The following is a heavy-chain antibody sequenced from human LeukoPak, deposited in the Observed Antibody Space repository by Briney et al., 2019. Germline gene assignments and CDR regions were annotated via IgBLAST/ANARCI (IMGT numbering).Heavy chain of an antibody. Sequence: GGSLRLSCAASGFTVSSNYVSWVRQAPGKGLERVSVIYSGGSSYYADSVKGRFTISRDNSKNTLYLQMNSLRAEDTAVYYCARDPARSYYFDYWGQGTLVTVSS. CDR1: GFTVSSNY. V-gene: IGHV3-66*01. J-gene: IGHJ4*02. CDR2: IYSGGSS. CDR3: ARDPARSYYFDY.